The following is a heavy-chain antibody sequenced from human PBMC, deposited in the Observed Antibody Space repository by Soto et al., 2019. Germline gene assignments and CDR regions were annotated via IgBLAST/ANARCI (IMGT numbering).Heavy chain of an antibody. CDR3: ARYSGKYQGPIDY. V-gene: IGHV3-30*03. CDR2: ISYDGSNN. J-gene: IGHJ4*02. CDR1: GFTFSHYG. D-gene: IGHD1-26*01. Sequence: QVQLVESGGGVVQPGRSLRLSCAASGFTFSHYGIHWVRQAPGKGPEWLAVISYDGSNNHYAHSVKGLFTVSRDNSKNTLYLQMNSRRAEDTAVYFCARYSGKYQGPIDYWGQGTLVTVSS.